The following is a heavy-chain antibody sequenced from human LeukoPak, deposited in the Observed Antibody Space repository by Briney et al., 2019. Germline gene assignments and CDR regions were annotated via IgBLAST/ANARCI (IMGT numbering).Heavy chain of an antibody. J-gene: IGHJ4*02. CDR2: IRGSGDST. D-gene: IGHD6-19*01. CDR1: GFTFSSYA. V-gene: IGHV3-23*01. CDR3: AKGYSSGWSNAIDY. Sequence: PGGSLRLSCVASGFTFSSYAMTWVRQAPGKGLEWVSSIRGSGDSTYYADSVKGRFTISRDNSKNTLYLQMNSLRAEDTAVYYCAKGYSSGWSNAIDYWGQGTLVTVSS.